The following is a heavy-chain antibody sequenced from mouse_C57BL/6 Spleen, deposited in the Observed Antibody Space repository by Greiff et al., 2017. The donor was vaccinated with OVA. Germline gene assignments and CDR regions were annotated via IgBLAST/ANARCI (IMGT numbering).Heavy chain of an antibody. CDR2: IDPNSGGT. CDR3: AREGGVTTVVARDYAMDY. J-gene: IGHJ4*01. CDR1: GYTFTSYW. V-gene: IGHV1-72*01. D-gene: IGHD1-1*01. Sequence: VQLQQPGAELVKPGASVKLSCKASGYTFTSYWMHWVKQRPGRGLEWIGRIDPNSGGTKYNEKFKSKATLTVDKPSSTAYMQLSSLTSEDSAVYYCAREGGVTTVVARDYAMDYWGQGTSVIVSS.